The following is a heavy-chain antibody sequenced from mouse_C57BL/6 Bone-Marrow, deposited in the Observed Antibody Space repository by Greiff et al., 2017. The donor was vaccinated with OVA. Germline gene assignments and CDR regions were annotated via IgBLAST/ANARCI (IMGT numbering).Heavy chain of an antibody. V-gene: IGHV1-50*01. Sequence: QVQLQQPGAELVKPGASVKLSCKASGYTFTSYWMQWVKQRPGQGLEWIGEIDPSDSYTNYNQKFKGKATLTVDTSSSTAYMQLSSLTSEDSAVYYCAREDYGSSCVYYFDYWGQGTTLTVSS. CDR3: AREDYGSSCVYYFDY. J-gene: IGHJ2*01. D-gene: IGHD1-1*01. CDR1: GYTFTSYW. CDR2: IDPSDSYT.